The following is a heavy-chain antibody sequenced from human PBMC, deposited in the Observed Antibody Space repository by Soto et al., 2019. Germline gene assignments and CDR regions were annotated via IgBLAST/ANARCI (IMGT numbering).Heavy chain of an antibody. J-gene: IGHJ6*02. V-gene: IGHV3-23*01. CDR3: AKDENYCSSTSCYGMDV. Sequence: GGSLRLSCAASGFTFSSYDMSWVRQAPGKGLEWVSAISGSGGSTYYADSVKGRFTISRDNSKNTLYLQMNSLRAEDTAVYYCAKDENYCSSTSCYGMDVWGQGTTVTVSS. CDR2: ISGSGGST. D-gene: IGHD2-2*01. CDR1: GFTFSSYD.